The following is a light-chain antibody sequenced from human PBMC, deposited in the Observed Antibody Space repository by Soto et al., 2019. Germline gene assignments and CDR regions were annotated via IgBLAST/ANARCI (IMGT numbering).Light chain of an antibody. Sequence: DIQMTQSPSTLSASVGDRVTITCRASQNIKSHLAWYQQKPGKAPKLLMYTASSLQSGVPSRFSGSGSGTEFTLTISSLQPDDFATFYCQQYDLYSAFGQGTKVEIK. CDR1: QNIKSH. V-gene: IGKV1-5*03. CDR2: TAS. CDR3: QQYDLYSA. J-gene: IGKJ1*01.